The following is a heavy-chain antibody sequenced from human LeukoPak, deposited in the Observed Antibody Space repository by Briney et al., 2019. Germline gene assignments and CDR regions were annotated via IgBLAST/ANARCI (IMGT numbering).Heavy chain of an antibody. V-gene: IGHV3-43D*03. D-gene: IGHD6-19*01. CDR3: AKDMSSGWYGAADY. Sequence: GESLTLSCAATGFTFDDYAMHCVRQAPGKGLEWVSLISWDGGSTYYADSVKGRFTISRDNSKNSLYLQMNSLRAEDTALYYCAKDMSSGWYGAADYWGQGTLVTVSS. J-gene: IGHJ4*02. CDR2: ISWDGGST. CDR1: GFTFDDYA.